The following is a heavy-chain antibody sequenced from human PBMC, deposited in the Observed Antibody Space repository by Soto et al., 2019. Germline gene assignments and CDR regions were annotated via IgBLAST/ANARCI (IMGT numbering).Heavy chain of an antibody. CDR1: GGSITSYY. J-gene: IGHJ4*02. V-gene: IGHV4-59*01. CDR2: NYYNGNI. CDR3: ATGRVYFGSEY. D-gene: IGHD3-10*01. Sequence: QVQLQESGPGLVKPLETLSLTCTVPGGSITSYYWSWVRQPPGKGLEWIGYNYYNGNINYNPSLSGRLTISLDTTKNQFSLRLSFVTSADTAVYYCATGRVYFGSEYWGQGTLVTVSS.